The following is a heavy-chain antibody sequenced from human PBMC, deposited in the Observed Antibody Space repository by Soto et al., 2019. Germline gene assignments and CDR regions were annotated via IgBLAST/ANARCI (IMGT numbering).Heavy chain of an antibody. V-gene: IGHV4-59*01. J-gene: IGHJ4*02. CDR2: IYYSGTT. CDR3: ARGTRGYYVH. D-gene: IGHD3-10*02. CDR1: CDSILGYY. Sequence: SDTPSLSCPVSCDSILGYYWSWIRLPPWKRLEWIANIYYSGTTNYNPSLKSRVTISADRSKNQFSLRLRSVTAADTAVYYCARGTRGYYVHWGQGTMVTV.